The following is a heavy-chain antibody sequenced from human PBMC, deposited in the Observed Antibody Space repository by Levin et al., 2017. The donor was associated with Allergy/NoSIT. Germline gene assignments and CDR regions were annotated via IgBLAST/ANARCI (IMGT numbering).Heavy chain of an antibody. CDR1: GFTFDDYA. Sequence: GGSLRLSCAASGFTFDDYAMHWVRQAPGKGLEWVSGISWNSGSIGYADSVKGRFTISRDNAKNSLYLQMNSLRAEDTALYYCAKEGGWAINYYYYGMDVWGQGTTVTVSS. J-gene: IGHJ6*02. V-gene: IGHV3-9*01. D-gene: IGHD1-26*01. CDR3: AKEGGWAINYYYYGMDV. CDR2: ISWNSGSI.